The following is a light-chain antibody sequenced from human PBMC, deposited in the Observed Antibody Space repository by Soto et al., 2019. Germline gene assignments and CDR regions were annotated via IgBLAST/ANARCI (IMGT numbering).Light chain of an antibody. CDR3: SSYTTSGTYV. CDR1: ISDVGGYDF. CDR2: DVS. V-gene: IGLV2-14*03. J-gene: IGLJ1*01. Sequence: QSVLTQPASVSGSPGQSITISCTGTISDVGGYDFVSWYQHRPGKAPKLMIYDVSYRPSGVSYRFSGSKSGNTASLTVSGLQADDECDYYCSSYTTSGTYVFGTGTKLTVL.